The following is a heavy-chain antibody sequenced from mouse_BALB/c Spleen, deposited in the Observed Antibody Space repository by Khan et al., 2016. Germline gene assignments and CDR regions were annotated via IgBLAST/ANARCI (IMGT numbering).Heavy chain of an antibody. CDR3: TRAGDDYPFAY. J-gene: IGHJ3*01. CDR1: GYTFTSYY. D-gene: IGHD2-4*01. Sequence: QVQLQQSGAELVKPGASVKLSCKASGYTFTSYYMYWVKQRPGQGLEWIGEINPSNGDTNFNERFKSKATLTVDKSSRTTYMQFSSRTSEDSAVYYCTRAGDDYPFAYSGQGALVTVSA. V-gene: IGHV1S81*02. CDR2: INPSNGDT.